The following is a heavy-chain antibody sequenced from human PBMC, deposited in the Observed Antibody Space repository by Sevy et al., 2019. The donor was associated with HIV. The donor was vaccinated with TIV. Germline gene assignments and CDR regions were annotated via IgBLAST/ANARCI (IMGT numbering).Heavy chain of an antibody. CDR1: GYTFTSYA. V-gene: IGHV7-4-1*02. Sequence: ASVKVSCKASGYTFTSYAMNWVRQAPGQGLEWMGWINTNTGNPTYAQGFTGRFVFSLDTSVVTAYLQISSLKAEDTAVYYCAREWGLTVVTSWFDPWGQGTLVTVSS. J-gene: IGHJ5*02. D-gene: IGHD2-15*01. CDR2: INTNTGNP. CDR3: AREWGLTVVTSWFDP.